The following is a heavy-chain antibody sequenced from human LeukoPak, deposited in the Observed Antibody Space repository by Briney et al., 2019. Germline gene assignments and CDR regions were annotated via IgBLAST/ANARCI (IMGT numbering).Heavy chain of an antibody. V-gene: IGHV1-18*01. CDR2: ISAYNGNT. Sequence: ASVKVSCKASGYTFTSYGISWVRQAPGQGLEWMGWISAYNGNTIYAQKLQGRVTMTTDTSTSTAYMELSSLRSEDTAMYYCARSASSSYWKYWGQGTLVTVSS. D-gene: IGHD6-6*01. CDR3: ARSASSSYWKY. J-gene: IGHJ4*02. CDR1: GYTFTSYG.